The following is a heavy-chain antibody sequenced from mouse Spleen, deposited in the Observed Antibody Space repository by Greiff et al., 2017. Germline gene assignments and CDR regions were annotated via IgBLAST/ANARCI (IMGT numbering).Heavy chain of an antibody. J-gene: IGHJ2*01. CDR3: ARGTQTGKDY. D-gene: IGHD4-1*01. V-gene: IGHV1-80*01. CDR2: ILPGDGDT. Sequence: GKGLEWIGQILPGDGDTNYNGMFKGKATLTADKSFSTAYMQLSSLTSEDSAVYFCARGTQTGKDYWGQGTTLTVSS.